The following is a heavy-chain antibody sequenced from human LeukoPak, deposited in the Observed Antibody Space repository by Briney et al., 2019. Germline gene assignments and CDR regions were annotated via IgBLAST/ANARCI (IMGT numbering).Heavy chain of an antibody. CDR1: GCTFSDHY. V-gene: IGHV3-72*01. D-gene: IGHD3-16*01. CDR2: MRNKANSYTT. CDR3: ARSPESGGNVFDI. J-gene: IGHJ3*02. Sequence: GGSLRLSCAGSGCTFSDHYIDWVRQAPGKGLEGVGRMRNKANSYTTENAASVKGRLTLSRDDSKRLVFLQLNSLKIEDTAVYYCARSPESGGNVFDIWGQGQWSPSLQ.